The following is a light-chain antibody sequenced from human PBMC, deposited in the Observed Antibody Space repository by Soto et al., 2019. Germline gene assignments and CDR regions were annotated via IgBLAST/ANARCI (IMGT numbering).Light chain of an antibody. CDR3: QQRSNWPRT. J-gene: IGKJ1*01. Sequence: VLTQSPATLSLSPGERATLSCRASQSVSSYLAWYQQTPGQAPRLLIYDASNRATGIPARFSGSGSGTDFTLTISSLEPEDFAVYYCQQRSNWPRTFGQGTKVDIK. CDR1: QSVSSY. CDR2: DAS. V-gene: IGKV3-11*01.